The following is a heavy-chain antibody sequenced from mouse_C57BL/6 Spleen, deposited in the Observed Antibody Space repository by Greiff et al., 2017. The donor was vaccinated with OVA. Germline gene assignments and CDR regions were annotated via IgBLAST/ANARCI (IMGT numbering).Heavy chain of an antibody. CDR2: ISSGSSTI. Sequence: EVKLVESGGGLVKPGGSLKLSCAASGFTFSDYGMHWVRQAPEKGLEWVAYISSGSSTIYYADTVKGRFTISRDNAKNTLFLQMPSLRSEDTAMYYCARANWDYAMDYWGQGTSVTVSS. CDR3: ARANWDYAMDY. D-gene: IGHD4-1*01. J-gene: IGHJ4*01. V-gene: IGHV5-17*01. CDR1: GFTFSDYG.